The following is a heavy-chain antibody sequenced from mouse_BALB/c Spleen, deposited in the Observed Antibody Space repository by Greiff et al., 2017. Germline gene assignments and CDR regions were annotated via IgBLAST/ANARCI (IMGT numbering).Heavy chain of an antibody. J-gene: IGHJ1*01. D-gene: IGHD3-2*02. CDR1: GFSLTGYG. V-gene: IGHV2-6-7*01. Sequence: VQRVESGPGLVAPSQSLSITCTVSGFSLTGYGVNWVRQPPGKGLEWLGMIWGDGSTDYNSALKSRLCISKDNSKSQVFLKMNSLQTDDTARYYCARGGQDWYFDVWGAGTTVTVSS. CDR3: ARGGQDWYFDV. CDR2: IWGDGST.